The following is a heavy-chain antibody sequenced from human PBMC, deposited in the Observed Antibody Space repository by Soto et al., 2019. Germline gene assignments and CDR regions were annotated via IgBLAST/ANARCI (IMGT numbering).Heavy chain of an antibody. J-gene: IGHJ6*02. CDR3: AREDDIVVVPAAIHGMDV. D-gene: IGHD2-2*01. V-gene: IGHV1-18*01. Sequence: QVQLVQSGAEVKKPGASVKVSCKASGYTFTSYGISWVRQAPGQGLEWMGWISAYNGNTNYAQKLQGRVTMTTDTYTSTAYMELRSVRSDDTAVYYCAREDDIVVVPAAIHGMDVWGQGTTVTVSS. CDR1: GYTFTSYG. CDR2: ISAYNGNT.